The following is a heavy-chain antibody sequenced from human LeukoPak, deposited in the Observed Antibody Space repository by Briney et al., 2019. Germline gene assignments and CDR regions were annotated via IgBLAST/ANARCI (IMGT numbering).Heavy chain of an antibody. J-gene: IGHJ4*02. CDR3: ARPGATMIVVEN. CDR1: DDSITSSDHF. V-gene: IGHV4-39*01. D-gene: IGHD3-22*01. Sequence: SETLSLTCSVSDDSITSSDHFWGWIRQPPGKGLEWIGSVYYSGNTYSNPSLRSRVSISVDTSKNQFSLKLASVTAADTAVYFCARPGATMIVVENWGQGTLVTVSS. CDR2: VYYSGNT.